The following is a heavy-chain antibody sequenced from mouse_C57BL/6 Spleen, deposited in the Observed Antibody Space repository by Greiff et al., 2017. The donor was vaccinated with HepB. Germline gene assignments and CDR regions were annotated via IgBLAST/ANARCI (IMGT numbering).Heavy chain of an antibody. V-gene: IGHV1-80*01. Sequence: VQLQQSGAELVKPGASVKISCKASGYAFSSYWMNWVKQRPGKGLEWIGQIYPGDGATNYNGKFKGKATLTADNSSSTAYMQLSSLTAEDSAVYFCAREDSSDYVRFAYWGQGTLVTVSA. D-gene: IGHD3-2*02. CDR1: GYAFSSYW. CDR3: AREDSSDYVRFAY. CDR2: IYPGDGAT. J-gene: IGHJ3*01.